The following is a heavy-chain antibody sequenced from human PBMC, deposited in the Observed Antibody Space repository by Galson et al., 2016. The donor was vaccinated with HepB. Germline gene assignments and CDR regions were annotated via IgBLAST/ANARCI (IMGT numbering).Heavy chain of an antibody. CDR1: GFTFSSYS. Sequence: SLRLSYAASGFTFSSYSMNWVRQAPGKGLEWVSSISSSSSYIYYADSVKGRFTISRDNAKNSLYLQMNSLRAEDTAVYYCARDLARRIAVTGTGWDYWGQGTLVTVSS. CDR2: ISSSSSYI. V-gene: IGHV3-21*01. D-gene: IGHD6-19*01. CDR3: ARDLARRIAVTGTGWDY. J-gene: IGHJ4*02.